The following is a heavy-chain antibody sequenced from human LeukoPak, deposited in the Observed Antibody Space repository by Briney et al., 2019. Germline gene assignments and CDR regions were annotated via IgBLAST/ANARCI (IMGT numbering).Heavy chain of an antibody. CDR3: ARGIAVAGPPFFYDY. Sequence: SETLLLTCAVSGYSISSGYYWGWIRPPPGKGLEWIGSIYHSGSTYYNPSLKSRVTISVDTSKNQFSLKLSSVTAADTAVYYCARGIAVAGPPFFYDYWGQGTLVTVSS. J-gene: IGHJ4*02. CDR1: GYSISSGYY. D-gene: IGHD6-19*01. CDR2: IYHSGST. V-gene: IGHV4-38-2*01.